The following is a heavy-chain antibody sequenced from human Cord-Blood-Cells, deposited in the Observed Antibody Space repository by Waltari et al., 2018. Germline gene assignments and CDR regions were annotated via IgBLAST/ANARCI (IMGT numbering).Heavy chain of an antibody. V-gene: IGHV4-39*01. J-gene: IGHJ5*02. CDR1: GGSISSSSYY. Sequence: QLQLQESGPGLVKPSETLSLTCTVSGGSISSSSYYWGWIRQPPGKGLEWIGSIYYSGGTYYNPALKSRVTISVDTSKNQFSLKLSSVTAADTAVYYCATNYDFWSGYNWFDPWGQGTLVTVSS. CDR3: ATNYDFWSGYNWFDP. CDR2: IYYSGGT. D-gene: IGHD3-3*01.